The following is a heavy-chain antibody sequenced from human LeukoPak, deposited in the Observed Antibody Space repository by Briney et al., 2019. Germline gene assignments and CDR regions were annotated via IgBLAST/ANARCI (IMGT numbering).Heavy chain of an antibody. CDR1: GGTFSSYT. J-gene: IGHJ1*01. V-gene: IGHV1-69*02. CDR2: IIPILGIA. Sequence: SVKVSCKASGGTFSSYTISWVRQAPGQGLEWMGRIIPILGIANYAQKFQGRVTITADKSTSTAYMELCSLRSEDTAVYYCAILDYYDSSGYYSRYFQHWGQGTLVTVSS. D-gene: IGHD3-22*01. CDR3: AILDYYDSSGYYSRYFQH.